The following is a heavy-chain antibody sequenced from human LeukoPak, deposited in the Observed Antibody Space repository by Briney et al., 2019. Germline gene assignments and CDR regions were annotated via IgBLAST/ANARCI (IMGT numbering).Heavy chain of an antibody. CDR1: GFTFSSYG. CDR3: AKDQVYGSGSYRYFDY. J-gene: IGHJ4*02. Sequence: GGSLRLSCPASGFTFSSYGMHWVRQAPGKGLEWLAFIRYDGSTKYYADSVKGRFTISRDNSKNTLYLEMNSLRAEATAAYHCAKDQVYGSGSYRYFDYWGQGTLVTVSS. D-gene: IGHD3-10*01. CDR2: IRYDGSTK. V-gene: IGHV3-30*02.